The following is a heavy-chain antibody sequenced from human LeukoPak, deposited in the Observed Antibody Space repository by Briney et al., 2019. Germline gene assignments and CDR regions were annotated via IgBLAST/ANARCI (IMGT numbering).Heavy chain of an antibody. CDR2: ISYDGSNK. J-gene: IGHJ4*02. CDR3: ASNYDSSGYGHDY. D-gene: IGHD3-22*01. Sequence: GRSLRLSCAASGFTFSSDAMHWVRQAPGKGLEWVAVISYDGSNKYYADSVKGRFTISRDNSKNTLYLQMNSLRAEDTAVYYCASNYDSSGYGHDYWGQGTLVTVSS. CDR1: GFTFSSDA. V-gene: IGHV3-30-3*01.